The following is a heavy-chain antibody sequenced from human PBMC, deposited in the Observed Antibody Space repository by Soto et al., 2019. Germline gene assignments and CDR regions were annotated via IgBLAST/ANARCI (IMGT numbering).Heavy chain of an antibody. D-gene: IGHD1-1*01. Sequence: ASVKVSCKASGGTFSSYAISWVRRAPGQGLEWVGGIIPIFGTANYAQKFQGSVTITANKSTSTAYMELSSLRSEDTAVYYCARVTSGGPTYYFDYWGQATLVTVSS. CDR1: GGTFSSYA. CDR3: ARVTSGGPTYYFDY. CDR2: IIPIFGTA. J-gene: IGHJ4*02. V-gene: IGHV1-69*06.